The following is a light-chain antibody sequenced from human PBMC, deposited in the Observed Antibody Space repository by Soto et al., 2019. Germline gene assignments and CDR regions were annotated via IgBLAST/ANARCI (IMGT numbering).Light chain of an antibody. CDR2: GAS. CDR1: QSVSID. CDR3: QQYKNWPRT. Sequence: VLTQSPATLSLSPVERATLSCRASQSVSIDLAWYQQKPGQAPRLLIYGASTRATDMPGTFSGRGSGTEFTLTISSLRSEDFAVYYCQQYKNWPRTFGRGTKV. V-gene: IGKV3-15*01. J-gene: IGKJ4*02.